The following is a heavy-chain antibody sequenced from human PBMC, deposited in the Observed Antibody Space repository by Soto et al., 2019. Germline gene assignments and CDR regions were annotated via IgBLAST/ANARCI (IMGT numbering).Heavy chain of an antibody. CDR3: ARDGPDCSSTSCYKKPDY. CDR2: INPSGGST. V-gene: IGHV1-46*01. Sequence: QVQLVQSGAEVKKPGASVKVSCKASGYTFTSYYMHWVRQAPGQGLEWMGIINPSGGSTSYAQKFQGRVTMTRDTSTSTVYMELSSLRSEDTAVYYCARDGPDCSSTSCYKKPDYWGQGTLVTVSS. CDR1: GYTFTSYY. D-gene: IGHD2-2*01. J-gene: IGHJ4*02.